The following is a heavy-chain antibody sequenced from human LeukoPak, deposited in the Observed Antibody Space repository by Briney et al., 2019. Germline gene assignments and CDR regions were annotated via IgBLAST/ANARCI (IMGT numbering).Heavy chain of an antibody. Sequence: SETLSLTCAVYGGSFSGYYWSWIRQPPGKGLERIGEINHSGSTNYNPSLKSRVTISVDTSKNQFSLKLSSVTAADTAVYYCARVGYYDSSGYRRPYYFDYWGQGTLVTVSS. CDR2: INHSGST. J-gene: IGHJ4*02. CDR3: ARVGYYDSSGYRRPYYFDY. D-gene: IGHD3-22*01. CDR1: GGSFSGYY. V-gene: IGHV4-34*01.